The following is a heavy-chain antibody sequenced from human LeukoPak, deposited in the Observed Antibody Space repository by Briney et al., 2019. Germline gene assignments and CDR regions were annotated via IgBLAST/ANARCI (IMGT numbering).Heavy chain of an antibody. CDR3: ARGFYASGSYFHH. J-gene: IGHJ1*01. D-gene: IGHD3-10*01. V-gene: IGHV3-11*06. Sequence: SCKASGGTFSDYYMNWIRQAPGKGLEWVSYISSGGSYIEYADSVKGRFTISRDNAKKSLYLQMNSLRAEDTAVYYCARGFYASGSYFHHWGQGTLVTVSS. CDR1: GGTFSDYY. CDR2: ISSGGSYI.